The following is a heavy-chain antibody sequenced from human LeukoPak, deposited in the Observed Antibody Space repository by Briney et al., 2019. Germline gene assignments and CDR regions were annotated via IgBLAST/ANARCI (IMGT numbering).Heavy chain of an antibody. Sequence: SETLSLTCTVSGVSISDYYWGWIRQPPGKGLEWIAYMYSSGTTNYNPSLKSRATISLETYKSQFSLQLRSVTAADTAVYYCVRPNHAPLAGPWFDPWGQGTLVNVSS. CDR1: GVSISDYY. D-gene: IGHD6-19*01. V-gene: IGHV4-59*08. CDR3: VRPNHAPLAGPWFDP. CDR2: MYSSGTT. J-gene: IGHJ5*02.